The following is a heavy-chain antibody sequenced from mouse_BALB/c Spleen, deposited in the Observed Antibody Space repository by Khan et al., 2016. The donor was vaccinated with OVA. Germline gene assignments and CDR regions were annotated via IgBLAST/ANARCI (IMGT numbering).Heavy chain of an antibody. V-gene: IGHV1-7*01. CDR2: INPSTGYT. D-gene: IGHD1-1*01. Sequence: VQLVESGAELAKPGASVKMSCKASGYTFINYWILWVKQRPGQGLEWIGYINPSTGYTEYNQNFKDKATLTAAKSSSTAYMQLSSLTSEDSAVYYCARRGLRWDFDYWGQGTTLTVSP. CDR3: ARRGLRWDFDY. CDR1: GYTFINYW. J-gene: IGHJ2*01.